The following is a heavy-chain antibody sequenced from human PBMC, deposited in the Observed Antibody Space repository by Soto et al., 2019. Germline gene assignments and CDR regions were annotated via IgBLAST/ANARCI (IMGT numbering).Heavy chain of an antibody. CDR2: FNDRGT. D-gene: IGHD5-12*01. CDR1: GFTFSSYA. Sequence: PGGSLRLSCAASGFTFSSYAMSWVRQAPGGGLEWVSTFNDRGTHYADSVKGRFTISRDNSKNTLYLQMNSLRAEDTAVYYCAKDEYSGFGSIDFWGQGTQVTVSS. V-gene: IGHV3-23*01. J-gene: IGHJ4*02. CDR3: AKDEYSGFGSIDF.